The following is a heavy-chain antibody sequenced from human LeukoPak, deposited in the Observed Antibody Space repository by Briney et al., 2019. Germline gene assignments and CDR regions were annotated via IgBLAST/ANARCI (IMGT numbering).Heavy chain of an antibody. Sequence: GGSLRLSCAASGFTFSSYAVSWVRQAPGKGLEWVSAISGSGGSTYYADSVKGRFTISRVNSKNTLYLQMNSLRAEDTAVYYCAKEGDSVVVAAADYWGQGTLVTVSS. J-gene: IGHJ4*02. CDR1: GFTFSSYA. CDR2: ISGSGGST. V-gene: IGHV3-23*01. CDR3: AKEGDSVVVAAADY. D-gene: IGHD2-15*01.